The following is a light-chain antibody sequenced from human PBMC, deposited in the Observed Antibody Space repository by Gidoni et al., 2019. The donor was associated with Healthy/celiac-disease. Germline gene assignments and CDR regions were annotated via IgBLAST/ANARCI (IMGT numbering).Light chain of an antibody. CDR1: ALPKQY. J-gene: IGLJ7*01. Sequence: SYELPQPPPVSVSPGQTARITCSGDALPKQYAYWYQQKPGQAPVLVIYKDSERPSGIPVRFSGSSSGTTVTLTISGVHAEDEADYYCQSADSSVTYAVFGGGTQLTVL. CDR3: QSADSSVTYAV. V-gene: IGLV3-25*03. CDR2: KDS.